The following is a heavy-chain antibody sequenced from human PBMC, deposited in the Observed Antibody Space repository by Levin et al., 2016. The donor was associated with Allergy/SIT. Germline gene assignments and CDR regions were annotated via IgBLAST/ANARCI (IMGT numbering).Heavy chain of an antibody. CDR2: IKQDGSEK. V-gene: IGHV3-7*03. D-gene: IGHD2-15*01. CDR1: GFTFSSYW. Sequence: GESLKISCAASGFTFSSYWMSWVRQAPGKGLEWVANIKQDGSEKYYVDSVKGRFTISRDNAKNSLYLQMNSLRAEDTAVYYCARDWWFNYYYYYGMDVWGQGTTVTVSS. J-gene: IGHJ6*02. CDR3: ARDWWFNYYYYYGMDV.